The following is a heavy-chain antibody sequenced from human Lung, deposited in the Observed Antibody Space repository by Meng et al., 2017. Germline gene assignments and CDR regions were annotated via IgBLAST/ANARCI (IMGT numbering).Heavy chain of an antibody. J-gene: IGHJ5*02. CDR2: INPSDGYT. CDR1: GYTFPRHW. V-gene: IGHV1-46*01. CDR3: TRDHSTADVTVWWFDP. Sequence: QVQLVQSGAEGKNPGASVKVSCKASGYTFPRHWMHWVRQAPGQGLEWMGIINPSDGYTMYEQKFQDRITITGDTSTGTVYMELSGLRSEDTAVYYCTRDHSTADVTVWWFDPWGQGTLVTVSS. D-gene: IGHD4-17*01.